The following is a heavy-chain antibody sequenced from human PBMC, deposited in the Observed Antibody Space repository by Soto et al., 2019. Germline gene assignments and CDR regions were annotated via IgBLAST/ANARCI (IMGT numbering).Heavy chain of an antibody. V-gene: IGHV1-46*03. CDR1: GYTFTTYY. Sequence: QVQLVQSGAEVKKPGASVKVSCKASGYTFTTYYIHWVRQAPGQGLEWMGIINPSGGNISYAQKYQGRVTMTRDTSTSTFYMERSSLRSEDTAVYYCGRYGGCHRFDYWGQGALVTVSP. CDR2: INPSGGNI. D-gene: IGHD3-16*01. J-gene: IGHJ4*02. CDR3: GRYGGCHRFDY.